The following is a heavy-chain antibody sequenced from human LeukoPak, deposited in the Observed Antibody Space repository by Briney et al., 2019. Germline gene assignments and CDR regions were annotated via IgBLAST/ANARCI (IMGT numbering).Heavy chain of an antibody. CDR3: ARAYRSGENDAFDI. D-gene: IGHD2-15*01. J-gene: IGHJ3*02. Sequence: GGSLRLSCAASGFTFSSYSMNWVRQAPGKGLEWVSSISSSSSYIYYADSVKGRFTISRDNAKNSLYLQMSSLRAEDTAVYYCARAYRSGENDAFDICGQGTMVTVSS. CDR1: GFTFSSYS. CDR2: ISSSSSYI. V-gene: IGHV3-21*01.